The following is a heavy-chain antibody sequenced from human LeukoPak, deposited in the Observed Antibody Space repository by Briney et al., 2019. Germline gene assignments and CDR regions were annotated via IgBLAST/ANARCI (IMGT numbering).Heavy chain of an antibody. CDR2: IYTSGST. D-gene: IGHD1-14*01. CDR1: GGSISSYY. J-gene: IGHJ6*03. CDR3: ARGARGETPTIHYYYYYYMDV. Sequence: PSETLSLTCTVSGGSISSYYWNWIRQPAGKGLEWIGRIYTSGSTNYNPSLKSRVTISVDTSKNQFSLKLSSVTAADTAVYYCARGARGETPTIHYYYYYYMDVWGKGTTVTISS. V-gene: IGHV4-4*07.